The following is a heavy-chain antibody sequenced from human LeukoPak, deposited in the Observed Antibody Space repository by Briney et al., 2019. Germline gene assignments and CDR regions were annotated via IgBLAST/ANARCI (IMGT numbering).Heavy chain of an antibody. Sequence: GGSLRLSGAASGFTSSGYAMSWVRQAPGKGLEWISAISGSGGNTYYADSVKGRFTISRDNSKNTLYVQMNSLRAEDTAVYYCAKGADYYCYSVMDVWGQGTTVTVSS. CDR3: AKGADYYCYSVMDV. V-gene: IGHV3-23*01. CDR1: GFTSSGYA. CDR2: ISGSGGNT. D-gene: IGHD6-25*01. J-gene: IGHJ6*02.